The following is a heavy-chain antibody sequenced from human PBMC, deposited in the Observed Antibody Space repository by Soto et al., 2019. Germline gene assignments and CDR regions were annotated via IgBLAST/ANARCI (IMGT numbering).Heavy chain of an antibody. D-gene: IGHD3-22*01. V-gene: IGHV1-69*13. CDR3: ARAVARDSSGYSKIDY. J-gene: IGHJ4*02. Sequence: ASVKVSCKASGGTFSSYAISWVRQAPGQGLEWMGGIIPIFGTANYAQKFQGRVTITADESTSTAYMELSSLRSEDTAVYYCARAVARDSSGYSKIDYWGQGTLVTVSS. CDR2: IIPIFGTA. CDR1: GGTFSSYA.